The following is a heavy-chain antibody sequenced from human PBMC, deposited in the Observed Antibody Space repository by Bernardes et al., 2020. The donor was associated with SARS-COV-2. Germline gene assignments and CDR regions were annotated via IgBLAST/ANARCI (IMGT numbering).Heavy chain of an antibody. CDR3: AKGFVGWLTNWNNRRSIGLRFDP. J-gene: IGHJ5*02. Sequence: SETLSLTCAAYGGSFSGYYWSWIRQPPGKGLEWIWETTPTGSTNYNPSPKSRVTILVDTSKNQFSLQLSTVIAADTAVYYCAKGFVGWLTNWNNRRSIGLRFDPCSQGTLVTVSS. CDR2: TTPTGST. CDR1: GGSFSGYY. D-gene: IGHD3-3*01. V-gene: IGHV4-34*01.